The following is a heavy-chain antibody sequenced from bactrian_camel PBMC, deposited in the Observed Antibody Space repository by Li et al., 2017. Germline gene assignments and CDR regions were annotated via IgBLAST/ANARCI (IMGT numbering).Heavy chain of an antibody. CDR1: GSIYRTNC. J-gene: IGHJ4*01. D-gene: IGHD6*01. V-gene: IGHV3S54*01. CDR3: AGDPWASHAGSWYRQRLLSPQAFEH. Sequence: HVQLVESGGGSVQAGGSLRLSCTAPGSIYRTNCMAWFRQAPGQEREGVAHIYTSDHSTVYADSVKGRFTISLDNDKMMLTLQMNSLKPEDTAMYYCAGDPWASHAGSWYRQRLLSPQAFEHWGQGTQVTVS. CDR2: IYTSDHST.